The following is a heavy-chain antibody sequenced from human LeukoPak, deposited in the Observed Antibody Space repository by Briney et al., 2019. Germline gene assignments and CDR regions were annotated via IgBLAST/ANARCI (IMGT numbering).Heavy chain of an antibody. V-gene: IGHV3-21*01. J-gene: IGHJ4*02. D-gene: IGHD6-6*01. CDR1: GSTFSSYS. CDR2: ISSSSSYI. CDR3: ARGGYSSSSGHFDY. Sequence: GGSLRLSCAASGSTFSSYSVNWVRQAPGKGLEWVSSISSSSSYIYYADSVKGRFTISRDNAKNSLYLQINSLRAEDTAVYYCARGGYSSSSGHFDYWGQGTLVTVSS.